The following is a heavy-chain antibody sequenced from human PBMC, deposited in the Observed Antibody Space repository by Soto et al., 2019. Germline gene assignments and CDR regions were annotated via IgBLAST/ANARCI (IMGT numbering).Heavy chain of an antibody. CDR2: IKQDGSEK. V-gene: IGHV3-7*01. D-gene: IGHD3-3*01. CDR1: GFTFSSYW. Sequence: GGSLRLSCAASGFTFSSYWMSWVRQAPGKGLEWVANIKQDGSEKYYVDSVKGRFTISRDNAKNSLYLQMNSLRAEDTAVYYCARDSWGDFWSGYHYYYYMDVWGKGTTVTVSS. CDR3: ARDSWGDFWSGYHYYYYMDV. J-gene: IGHJ6*03.